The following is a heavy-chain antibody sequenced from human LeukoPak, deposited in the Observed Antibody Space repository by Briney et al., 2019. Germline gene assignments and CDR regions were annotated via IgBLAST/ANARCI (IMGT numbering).Heavy chain of an antibody. V-gene: IGHV3-23*01. CDR3: AKGAATGLVDWFDP. Sequence: GGSLRLSCAASGFTFSNYALMWVRQAPGKGLEWVSSITGSGDNTFYADSVKGRFSLPRDDSKNMLYLQMYSLGAEDTAMYYCAKGAATGLVDWFDPWGQGTLVTVSS. CDR2: ITGSGDNT. CDR1: GFTFSNYA. D-gene: IGHD6-13*01. J-gene: IGHJ5*02.